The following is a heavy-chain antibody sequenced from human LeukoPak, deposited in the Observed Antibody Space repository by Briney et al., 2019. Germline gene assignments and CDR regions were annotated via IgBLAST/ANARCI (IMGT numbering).Heavy chain of an antibody. J-gene: IGHJ4*02. CDR2: ISSSGDIR. CDR1: GFTFSGYE. V-gene: IGHV3-48*03. D-gene: IGHD2-15*01. CDR3: ARAVGSD. Sequence: GGSLRLSCTASGFTFSGYEMNWVRQAPGKGLEWVSSISSSGDIRSYADSVKGRFTISRDNAKNSLYLQMSTLRAEDTGVYYCARAVGSDWGQGTLVTVSS.